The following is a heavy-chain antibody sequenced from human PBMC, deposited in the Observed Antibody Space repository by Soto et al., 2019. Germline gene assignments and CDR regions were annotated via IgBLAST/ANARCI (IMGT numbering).Heavy chain of an antibody. CDR2: ISAYNGNT. V-gene: IGHV1-18*01. CDR3: AREGSRSGRPRPHTYIDY. J-gene: IGHJ4*02. D-gene: IGHD6-13*01. Sequence: ASVKVSCKASGDTFTNSAFIWVRQAPGQGLEWMGWISAYNGNTDYEQKFQGRVTMTTDTSTSTAHMELRSLRSDDTAVYYCAREGSRSGRPRPHTYIDYWGQGTLVTVSS. CDR1: GDTFTNSA.